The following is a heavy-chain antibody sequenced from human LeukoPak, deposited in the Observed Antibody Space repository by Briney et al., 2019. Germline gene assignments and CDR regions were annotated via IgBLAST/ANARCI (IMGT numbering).Heavy chain of an antibody. J-gene: IGHJ4*02. V-gene: IGHV3-7*01. CDR3: ARDRYSSY. CDR1: GFTFTNYA. CDR2: IKQDGSEK. Sequence: GGSLRLSCAASGFTFTNYAMSWVRQAPGKGLEWVANIKQDGSEKYYVDSVKGRVTISRDNAKNSLFLQMNSLRAEDTAVYYCARDRYSSYWGQGTLVTVSS. D-gene: IGHD6-19*01.